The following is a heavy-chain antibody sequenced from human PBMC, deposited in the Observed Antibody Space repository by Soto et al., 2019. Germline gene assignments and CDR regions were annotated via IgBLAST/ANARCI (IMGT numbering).Heavy chain of an antibody. D-gene: IGHD3-10*01. Sequence: PSETLSLTCTVSGGSISSTSYYWDWIRQPPGKGLEWIGAIYYSGSAYYNSSLKSRVTISVDTAKNQFSLKLSSVTAADTAVYYCAGQPTAGSYYYLGSYYYFYAMDVWGQANMVTVAS. J-gene: IGHJ6*02. CDR2: IYYSGSA. V-gene: IGHV4-39*01. CDR1: GGSISSTSYY. CDR3: AGQPTAGSYYYLGSYYYFYAMDV.